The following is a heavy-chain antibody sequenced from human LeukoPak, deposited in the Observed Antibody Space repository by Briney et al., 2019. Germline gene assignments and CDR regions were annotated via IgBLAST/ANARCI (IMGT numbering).Heavy chain of an antibody. V-gene: IGHV4-61*02. CDR2: IYTSGST. Sequence: SETLSLTCTVSGGSISSGSYYWSWIRQPAGKGLEWIGRIYTSGSTNYNPSLKSRVTISVDTSKNQFSLKPSSVTAADTAVYYCARDDYYDSSGHDYWGQGTLVTVSS. CDR3: ARDDYYDSSGHDY. D-gene: IGHD3-22*01. J-gene: IGHJ4*02. CDR1: GGSISSGSYY.